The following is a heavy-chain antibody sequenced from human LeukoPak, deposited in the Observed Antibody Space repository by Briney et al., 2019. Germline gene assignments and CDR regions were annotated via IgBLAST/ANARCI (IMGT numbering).Heavy chain of an antibody. CDR2: ISYDGSNK. CDR3: AKSSGGLRVLGYCSGGSCYSVGKDWFDP. J-gene: IGHJ5*02. V-gene: IGHV3-30*18. CDR1: GFTFSSYG. Sequence: GRSLRLSCAASGFTFSSYGMHWVRQAPGKGLEGVAVISYDGSNKYYADSVKARFTISRDNSKNTLYLQMNSLRAEDPAVYYCAKSSGGLRVLGYCSGGSCYSVGKDWFDPWAREPWSPSPQ. D-gene: IGHD2-15*01.